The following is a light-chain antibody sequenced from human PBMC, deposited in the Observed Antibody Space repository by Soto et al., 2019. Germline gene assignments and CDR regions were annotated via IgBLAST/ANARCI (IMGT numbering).Light chain of an antibody. CDR2: DAS. V-gene: IGKV3D-15*01. CDR1: QSVSSN. CDR3: QQYTNWPPYT. Sequence: EIVMTQSPATLSVSPGERATLSCRASQSVSSNLAWYQQKPGQAPRLLIYDASTRVTGIPARFSGSGSGTEFTLTISSLQSEDFAVYYCQQYTNWPPYTFGQGTKLEIK. J-gene: IGKJ2*01.